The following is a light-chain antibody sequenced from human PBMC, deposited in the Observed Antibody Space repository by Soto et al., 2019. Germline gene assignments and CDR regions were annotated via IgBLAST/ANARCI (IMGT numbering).Light chain of an antibody. CDR3: CSYAGSSTLV. J-gene: IGLJ2*01. Sequence: QSVLIQPPSVSGSPGQSVTISCTGTSSDVGSYDYVSWYQQHPGTVPKPMIYKVNTQPSGVPNRFSGSKSGNTASLTISGLQAEDEADYYCCSYAGSSTLVFGGGTKVTVL. CDR2: KVN. CDR1: SSDVGSYDY. V-gene: IGLV2-23*02.